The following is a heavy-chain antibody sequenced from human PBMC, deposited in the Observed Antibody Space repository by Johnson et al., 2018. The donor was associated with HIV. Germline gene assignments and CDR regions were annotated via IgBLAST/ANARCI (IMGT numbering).Heavy chain of an antibody. CDR2: TSYDGTYK. CDR1: GFTFNNYA. Sequence: QVQLVESGGGVVQPGRSLRLSCAASGFTFNNYATHWVRQAPGKGLEWVALTSYDGTYKYYADSVKGRFTISRDNSKNTLYLQMNSLRAEDTAVYYCAKDRTGFDAFDIWGQGTMVTVSS. D-gene: IGHD1-1*01. CDR3: AKDRTGFDAFDI. V-gene: IGHV3-30-3*01. J-gene: IGHJ3*02.